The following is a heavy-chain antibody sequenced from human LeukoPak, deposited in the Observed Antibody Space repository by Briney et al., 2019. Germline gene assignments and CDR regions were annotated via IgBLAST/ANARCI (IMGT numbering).Heavy chain of an antibody. CDR3: ARPDYGGNSGRDAFDI. Sequence: SVKVSCKASGGTFSSYAISWVRQAPGQGLEWMGGIIPIFGTANYAQKFQGRVTITADESTSTAYMELSSLRTEDTAVYYCARPDYGGNSGRDAFDIWGQGTMVTVSS. V-gene: IGHV1-69*01. CDR2: IIPIFGTA. CDR1: GGTFSSYA. D-gene: IGHD4-23*01. J-gene: IGHJ3*02.